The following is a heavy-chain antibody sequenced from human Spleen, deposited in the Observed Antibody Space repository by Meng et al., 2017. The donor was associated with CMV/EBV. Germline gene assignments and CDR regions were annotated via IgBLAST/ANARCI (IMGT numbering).Heavy chain of an antibody. CDR1: GFTFSNSA. CDR3: TKEGAAGTISNWFDP. Sequence: GESLKISCAASGFTFSNSAMHWVRQAPGKGLEWVALISFDGLNKHYPDSVKGRFSISRDNSGNTVYLQMNSLREEDTAVYYCTKEGAAGTISNWFDPWGPGTLVTVSS. CDR2: ISFDGLNK. D-gene: IGHD1-1*01. V-gene: IGHV3-30*04. J-gene: IGHJ5*02.